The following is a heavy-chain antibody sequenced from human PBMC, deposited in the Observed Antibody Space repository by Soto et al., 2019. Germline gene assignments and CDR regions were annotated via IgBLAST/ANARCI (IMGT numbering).Heavy chain of an antibody. CDR3: ARSNGSSSGDAFGI. CDR2: INHSGST. CDR1: GGSFSDWY. D-gene: IGHD6-6*01. J-gene: IGHJ3*02. V-gene: IGHV4-34*01. Sequence: SETLSLTCAVYGGSFSDWYWSWIRQPPGKGLEWIGEINHSGSTNYNPSLKSRVTISVDTSKNQFSLKLSSVTAADTAVYYCARSNGSSSGDAFGIWGQGTMVTVSS.